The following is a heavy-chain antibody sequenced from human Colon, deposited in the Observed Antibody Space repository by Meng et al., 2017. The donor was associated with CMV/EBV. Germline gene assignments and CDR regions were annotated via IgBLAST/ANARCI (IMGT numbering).Heavy chain of an antibody. J-gene: IGHJ4*02. Sequence: GGSLRLSCAASGFTFSSYWMSWVRRAPGKGLEWVANIKQDGSEKFYVDSVKGRFTISRDNAKNSLYLQMNSLRAEDTAVYYCARAYYDSSGCHDYWGQGTLVTVSS. V-gene: IGHV3-7*01. CDR3: ARAYYDSSGCHDY. D-gene: IGHD3-22*01. CDR2: IKQDGSEK. CDR1: GFTFSSYW.